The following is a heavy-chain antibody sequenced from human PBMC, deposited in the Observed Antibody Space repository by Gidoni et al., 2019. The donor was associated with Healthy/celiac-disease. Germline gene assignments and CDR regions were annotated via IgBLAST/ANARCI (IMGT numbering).Heavy chain of an antibody. CDR2: ISGSGGST. CDR1: GFTFSSYA. V-gene: IGHV3-23*01. J-gene: IGHJ5*02. Sequence: EVQLLESGGGLVQPGGSLRLSCAASGFTFSSYAMSWVRQAPGKGLEWVSAISGSGGSTYYADSVKGRFTISRDNSKNTLYLQMNSLRAEDTAVYYCATSDYYGSGYNSWGQGTLVTVSS. CDR3: ATSDYYGSGYNS. D-gene: IGHD3-10*01.